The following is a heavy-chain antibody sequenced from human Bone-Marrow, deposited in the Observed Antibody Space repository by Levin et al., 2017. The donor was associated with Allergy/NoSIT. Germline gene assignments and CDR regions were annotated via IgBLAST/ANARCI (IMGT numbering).Heavy chain of an antibody. V-gene: IGHV4-59*02. Sequence: SETLSLTCSVSGVSVSGYFWSWIRQPPGKGPEWIGYVYYSGSTKYNPSLKSRVTISVDTSKNQFSLKLTSVTAADTAVYYCARGKWVREVIDYYYMDVWGRGTTVTVSS. CDR1: GVSVSGYF. CDR2: VYYSGST. J-gene: IGHJ6*03. D-gene: IGHD3-10*01. CDR3: ARGKWVREVIDYYYMDV.